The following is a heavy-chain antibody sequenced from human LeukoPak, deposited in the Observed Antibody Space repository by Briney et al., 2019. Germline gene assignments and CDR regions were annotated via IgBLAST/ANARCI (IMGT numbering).Heavy chain of an antibody. D-gene: IGHD2-15*01. V-gene: IGHV3-30*18. J-gene: IGHJ4*02. CDR1: GFTFSSYG. CDR2: ISYDGSNQ. Sequence: PGGSLRLSCAASGFTFSSYGMHWVRQAPGKGLEWVALISYDGSNQYYADSVKGRFTISRDNSKNTLYLQMNSLRVEDTAVYYCAKDRAYFTSGGRCDYWGQGTLVTVSS. CDR3: AKDRAYFTSGGRCDY.